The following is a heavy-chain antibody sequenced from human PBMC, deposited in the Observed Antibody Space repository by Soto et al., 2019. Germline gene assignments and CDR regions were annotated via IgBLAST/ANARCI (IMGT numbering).Heavy chain of an antibody. V-gene: IGHV5-51*01. Sequence: PGESLKISCKGSGYSFTSYWIGWVRQMPGKGLEWMGNIYPGDSDTRYSPSFQGQVTISADKSISTAYLQWSSLKASDTAMCYCAREGGDYGPLHYYYGMDVWGQGTTVTVSS. D-gene: IGHD4-17*01. CDR2: IYPGDSDT. CDR1: GYSFTSYW. J-gene: IGHJ6*02. CDR3: AREGGDYGPLHYYYGMDV.